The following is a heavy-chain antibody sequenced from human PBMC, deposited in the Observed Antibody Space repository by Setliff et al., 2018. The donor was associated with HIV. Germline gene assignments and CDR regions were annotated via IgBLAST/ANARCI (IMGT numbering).Heavy chain of an antibody. CDR3: AISIVGVTSEMY. D-gene: IGHD2-21*02. V-gene: IGHV4-34*01. CDR1: GVPLSDYY. CDR2: VNHNGNI. Sequence: PSETLSLTCTLNGVPLSDYYWNWICQSPGKGLEWIVEVNHNGNINYNPSLKSRVTVSVDTSKTQYSLKMISVTAADTAMYYCAISIVGVTSEMYWAQGSLVTVSS. J-gene: IGHJ4*02.